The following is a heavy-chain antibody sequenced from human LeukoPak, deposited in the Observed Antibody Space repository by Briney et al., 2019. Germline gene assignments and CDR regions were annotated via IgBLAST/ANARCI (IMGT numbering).Heavy chain of an antibody. V-gene: IGHV3-64*01. J-gene: IGHJ5*02. D-gene: IGHD6-19*01. CDR2: ISSNGGST. CDR1: GFTFSSYA. CDR3: ARDLSSGWYSYWFDP. Sequence: GGSLRLSCAASGFTFSSYAMHWVRQAPGKGLEYVSAISSNGGSTYYANSVKGRFTISRDNSKNTLYLQMGSLRAEDMAVYYCARDLSSGWYSYWFDPWGQGTLVAVSS.